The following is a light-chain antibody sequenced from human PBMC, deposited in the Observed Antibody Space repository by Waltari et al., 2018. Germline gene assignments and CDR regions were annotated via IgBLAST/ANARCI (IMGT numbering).Light chain of an antibody. Sequence: EIVLTQSPGTLSLSPGERATLSCRASQSVSDNYLAWYQQKPGQAPRLLIYGASSRSTGIPDRFSGSGSGTDFTLTISRLEPEDFAVYYCQQYGSSSTFGQGTKVEMK. CDR2: GAS. J-gene: IGKJ1*01. CDR1: QSVSDNY. CDR3: QQYGSSST. V-gene: IGKV3-20*01.